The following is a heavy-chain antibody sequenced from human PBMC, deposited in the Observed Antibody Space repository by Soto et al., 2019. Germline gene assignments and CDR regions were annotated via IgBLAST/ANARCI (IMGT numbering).Heavy chain of an antibody. Sequence: GGSLRLSCPASGFTFSSYAMSWVRQAAGKGLEWVSAISGSGGSTYYADSVKGRFTISRDNSKNTLYLQMNSMRAEDKAVYYCAKDSQXYYDSSGYQPLVWHFGYWGQGTLVTVSS. CDR1: GFTFSSYA. J-gene: IGHJ4*02. V-gene: IGHV3-23*01. CDR3: AKDSQXYYDSSGYQPLVWHFGY. D-gene: IGHD3-22*01. CDR2: ISGSGGST.